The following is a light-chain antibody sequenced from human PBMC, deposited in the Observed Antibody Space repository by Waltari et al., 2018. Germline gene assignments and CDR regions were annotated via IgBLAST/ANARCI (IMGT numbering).Light chain of an antibody. CDR1: QCFLYSSNNKNY. CDR2: WAS. CDR3: QQYYSTPYT. Sequence: DIVMTQSPDSLAVSLGERATINCKSSQCFLYSSNNKNYLAWYQQKPGQPPKLLIYWASTRESGVPDRFSGSGSGTDFTLTISSLQAEDVAVYYCQQYYSTPYTFGQGTKLEIK. V-gene: IGKV4-1*01. J-gene: IGKJ2*01.